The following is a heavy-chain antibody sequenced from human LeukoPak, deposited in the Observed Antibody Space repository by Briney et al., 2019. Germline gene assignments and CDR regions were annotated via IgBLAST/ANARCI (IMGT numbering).Heavy chain of an antibody. J-gene: IGHJ4*02. CDR3: ARVLEPIVVVVAAQRGFDY. V-gene: IGHV1-69*04. CDR1: GDTFNIYS. D-gene: IGHD2-15*01. CDR2: IVPFLGLS. Sequence: SVTVSCKPSGDTFNIYSIDWVRQAPGQGREWMGRIVPFLGLSNYAQKFQGRVTITADKSTTTAYMELSSLRSEDTAMYYCARVLEPIVVVVAAQRGFDYWGQGTLVTVSS.